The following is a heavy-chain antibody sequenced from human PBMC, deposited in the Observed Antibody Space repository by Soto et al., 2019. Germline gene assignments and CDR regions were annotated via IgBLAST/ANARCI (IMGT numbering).Heavy chain of an antibody. CDR3: SRGTSIPASGDY. CDR1: GYTFTNDV. D-gene: IGHD6-6*01. Sequence: QVQLVQSGAEVKKPAASEEVSCNSSGYTFTNDVINWVRQAPGQGLEWLGWVSAYNGERRYAQRVQARVIMTTDTSTTTAYMELRSLRSDDTAVYYCSRGTSIPASGDYWGQGTLVTVSS. CDR2: VSAYNGER. J-gene: IGHJ4*01. V-gene: IGHV1-18*01.